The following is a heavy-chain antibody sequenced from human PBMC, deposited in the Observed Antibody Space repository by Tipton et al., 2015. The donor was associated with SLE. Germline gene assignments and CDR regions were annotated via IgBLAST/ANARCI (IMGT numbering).Heavy chain of an antibody. CDR1: GGSISSHY. CDR2: IYYSGST. J-gene: IGHJ4*02. CDR3: AGDMGLYGEFNY. Sequence: TLSLTCTVSGGSISSHYWSWFRQPPGKGLEWIGYIYYSGSTNYNPSLKSRVTISVDTSKNQSSLNLSSVTAADTAVYYCAGDMGLYGEFNYWGQGTLVTVSS. V-gene: IGHV4-59*11. D-gene: IGHD3-10*01.